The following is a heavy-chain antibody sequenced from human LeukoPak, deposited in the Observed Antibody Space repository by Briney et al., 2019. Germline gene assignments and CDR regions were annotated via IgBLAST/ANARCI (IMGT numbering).Heavy chain of an antibody. CDR2: IKDDGSMT. V-gene: IGHV3-74*01. Sequence: GGSLRLSCAASGFTFSNYWMRWVRQVPGKGLVWVSRIKDDGSMTDYADSVKGRFTISRDNDKNTLYLRMDSLRAEDTAVYYCARVSSGEQWLAFDYWGQGTLVTVFS. D-gene: IGHD6-19*01. CDR3: ARVSSGEQWLAFDY. CDR1: GFTFSNYW. J-gene: IGHJ4*02.